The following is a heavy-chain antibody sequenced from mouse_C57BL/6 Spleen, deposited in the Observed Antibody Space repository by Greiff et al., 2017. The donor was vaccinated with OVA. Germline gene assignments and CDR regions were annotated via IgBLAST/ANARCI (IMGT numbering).Heavy chain of an antibody. J-gene: IGHJ1*03. CDR1: GFTLSDYG. Sequence: EVMLVESGGGLVKPGGSLKLSCAASGFTLSDYGMHWVRQAPEKGLEWVAYISSGSSTIYYADTVKGRFTISRDNAKNTLFLQMTSLRSEDTAMYYCARSDYGRYWYFDVWGTGTTVTVSS. D-gene: IGHD2-4*01. CDR3: ARSDYGRYWYFDV. CDR2: ISSGSSTI. V-gene: IGHV5-17*01.